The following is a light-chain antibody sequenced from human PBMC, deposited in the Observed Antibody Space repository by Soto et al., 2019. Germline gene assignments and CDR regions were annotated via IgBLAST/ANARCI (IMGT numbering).Light chain of an antibody. CDR3: MQTLQTPTT. CDR1: QSLLHSNGYRY. Sequence: DIVMTQSPLSLPVTPGEPASISCRSSQSLLHSNGYRYLDWYLQKPGQSPQLLIYLGSNRASGVPDRFRGSGSGTDFTLKISRVEAEDVGVYYCMQTLQTPTTFGQGTKLEIK. V-gene: IGKV2-28*01. J-gene: IGKJ2*01. CDR2: LGS.